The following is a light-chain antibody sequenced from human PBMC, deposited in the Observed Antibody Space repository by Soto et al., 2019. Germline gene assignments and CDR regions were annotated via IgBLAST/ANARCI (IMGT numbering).Light chain of an antibody. J-gene: IGLJ1*01. V-gene: IGLV2-11*01. CDR3: CSYAGSYFFV. Sequence: QSALTQPPSVSGSPGQSVTISCTGTSSDVGGYNYVSWYQQHPGKAPKLILYDVTERPSGVPDRFSGSKSGNTASLTISGLQAEDEADYHCCSYAGSYFFVFGTGTKFTVL. CDR1: SSDVGGYNY. CDR2: DVT.